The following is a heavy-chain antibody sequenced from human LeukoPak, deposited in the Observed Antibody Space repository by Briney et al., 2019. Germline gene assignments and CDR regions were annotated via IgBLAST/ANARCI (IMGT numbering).Heavy chain of an antibody. CDR1: GYTFAKHA. J-gene: IGHJ6*02. CDR3: ARSILVVPVASHYNYGVDV. D-gene: IGHD2-15*01. Sequence: ASVNVSFTASGYTFAKHAIHWVRQAPGQRLEWMGWINAGNGDTRYSQKFQGGVTITRDTSARTAYMELSSLRSEDTAVYYCARSILVVPVASHYNYGVDVWGQGTTVIVSS. CDR2: INAGNGDT. V-gene: IGHV1-3*01.